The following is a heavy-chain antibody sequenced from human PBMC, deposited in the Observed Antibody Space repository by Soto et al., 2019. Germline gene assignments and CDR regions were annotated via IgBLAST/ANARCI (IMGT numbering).Heavy chain of an antibody. D-gene: IGHD6-6*01. CDR1: GYTFITYF. Sequence: ASVKVSCKASGYTFITYFMHWVRQAPGQGLEWMGGINPSRGTTTYAQKFQDRVTMTRDTSASTVYMELSSLRSEDTAMYYCARSYISSSYWFDPWGQGTLVTVSS. CDR3: ARSYISSSYWFDP. J-gene: IGHJ5*02. V-gene: IGHV1-46*03. CDR2: INPSRGTT.